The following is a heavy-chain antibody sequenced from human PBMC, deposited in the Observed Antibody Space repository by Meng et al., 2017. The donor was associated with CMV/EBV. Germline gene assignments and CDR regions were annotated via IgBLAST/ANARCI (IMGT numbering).Heavy chain of an antibody. Sequence: GESLKISCAASGFTFSSYAMSWVRQAPGKGLEWVSAISGSGGSTYYADSVKGRFTISRDNAKSSLYLQLSSLRAEDTAVYYCARGYCTTTRCYTAAFDVWGQGTVVTVSS. CDR3: ARGYCTTTRCYTAAFDV. CDR2: ISGSGGST. D-gene: IGHD2-2*02. V-gene: IGHV3-23*01. J-gene: IGHJ3*01. CDR1: GFTFSSYA.